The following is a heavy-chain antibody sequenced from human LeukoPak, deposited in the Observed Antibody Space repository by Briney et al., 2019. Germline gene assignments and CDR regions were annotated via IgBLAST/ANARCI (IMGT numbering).Heavy chain of an antibody. V-gene: IGHV3-30*18. CDR3: AKRPSDYGDYVSYFDH. CDR1: GFSFISYG. CDR2: ISDAGRSK. J-gene: IGHJ4*02. D-gene: IGHD4-17*01. Sequence: GGSLRLSCGASGFSFISYGMHWVRQAPGKGLEWVGVISDAGRSKHYADSVKGRFTISRDNSKDTLYLQINSLRAEDTAVYYCAKRPSDYGDYVSYFDHWGQGTLVTVSS.